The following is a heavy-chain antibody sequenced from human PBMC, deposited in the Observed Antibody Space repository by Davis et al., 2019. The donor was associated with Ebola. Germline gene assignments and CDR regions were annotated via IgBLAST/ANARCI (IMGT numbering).Heavy chain of an antibody. V-gene: IGHV1-46*01. D-gene: IGHD3-22*01. J-gene: IGHJ4*02. CDR3: ARDRPSYDSSGYYLDY. Sequence: ASVKVSCKASGYTFTSYYMHWVRQAPGQGLEWMGIINPSGGSTSYAQKFQGRVTMTRDTSTSTVYMGLSSLRSEDTAVYYCARDRPSYDSSGYYLDYWGQGTLVTVSS. CDR1: GYTFTSYY. CDR2: INPSGGST.